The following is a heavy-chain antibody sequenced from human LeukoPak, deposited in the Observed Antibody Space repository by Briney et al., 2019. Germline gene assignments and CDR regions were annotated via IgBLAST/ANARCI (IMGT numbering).Heavy chain of an antibody. V-gene: IGHV3-21*01. D-gene: IGHD6-6*01. CDR1: RFTFSSYS. Sequence: GGSLRLSCAASRFTFSSYSMNWVRQASGKGLEWVSSISSSSSYIYYADSVKGRFTISRDNAKNSLYLQMNSLRAEDTAVYYCARGYSSSPNFDYWGQGTLVTVSS. CDR3: ARGYSSSPNFDY. J-gene: IGHJ4*02. CDR2: ISSSSSYI.